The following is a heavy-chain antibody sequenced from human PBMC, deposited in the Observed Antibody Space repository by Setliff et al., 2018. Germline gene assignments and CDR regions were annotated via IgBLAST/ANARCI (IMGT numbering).Heavy chain of an antibody. CDR3: AREALQRAGLYFFDI. J-gene: IGHJ4*02. CDR2: IIPIIGEP. CDR1: GGTFNTYS. Sequence: SVKVSCKASGGTFNTYSLSWVRQAPGQGLEWMGGIIPIIGEPNYAQKFQGRVTITADESTSTAYMELRSLESEDTAVYYCAREALQRAGLYFFDIWGQGMLVTVSS. D-gene: IGHD3-10*01. V-gene: IGHV1-69*13.